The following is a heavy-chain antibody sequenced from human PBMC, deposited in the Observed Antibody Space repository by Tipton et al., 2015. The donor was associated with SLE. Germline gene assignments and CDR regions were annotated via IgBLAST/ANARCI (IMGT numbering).Heavy chain of an antibody. D-gene: IGHD1/OR15-1a*01. CDR3: ARDPRNKGFDP. CDR2: ISSSGSTI. CDR1: GFNFRSHS. V-gene: IGHV3-48*01. J-gene: IGHJ5*02. Sequence: GSLRLSCAASGFNFRSHSMNWVRRAPGQGLEWVSYISSSGSTIYYADSVKGRFTISRDNAKNSLSLQMNSLRAEDTAVYYCARDPRNKGFDPWGQGTLVTVSS.